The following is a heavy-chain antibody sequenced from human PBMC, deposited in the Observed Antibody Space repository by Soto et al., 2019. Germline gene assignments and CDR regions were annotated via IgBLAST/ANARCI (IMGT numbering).Heavy chain of an antibody. CDR3: ARIKTNYYYYMDV. V-gene: IGHV4-34*01. Sequence: TLSLTCAVYGGSFSGYYWSWIRQPPGKGLEWIGYIYHSGSTNYNPSLKSRVTISVDTSKNQFSLKLSSVTAADTAVYYCARIKTNYYYYMDVWGKGTTVTVSS. J-gene: IGHJ6*03. CDR1: GGSFSGYY. CDR2: IYHSGST.